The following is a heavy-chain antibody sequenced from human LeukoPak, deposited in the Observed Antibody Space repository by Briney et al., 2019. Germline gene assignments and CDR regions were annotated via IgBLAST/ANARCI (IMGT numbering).Heavy chain of an antibody. CDR3: ARGGSSGYYYG. V-gene: IGHV4-4*07. CDR2: LYTSGST. Sequence: SETLSLTCTVSGGSISSYYGSWIRQPAGKGLEWIGRLYTSGSTNYNPSLKSRVTMSVDTSKNQFSLELTSMTAADTAVYYCARGGSSGYYYGWGQGTLVTVSS. CDR1: GGSISSYY. D-gene: IGHD3-22*01. J-gene: IGHJ4*02.